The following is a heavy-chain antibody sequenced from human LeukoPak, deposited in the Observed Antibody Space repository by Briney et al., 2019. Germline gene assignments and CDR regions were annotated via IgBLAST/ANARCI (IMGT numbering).Heavy chain of an antibody. CDR3: ASELMATGDY. CDR2: IWYDGSNK. D-gene: IGHD5-24*01. J-gene: IGHJ4*02. V-gene: IGHV3-33*01. CDR1: GFTFSSHG. Sequence: PGGSLRLSCAASGFTFSSHGMHWVRQAPGKGLEWVAVIWYDGSNKYYADSVKGRFTISRDNSKNTSYLQMNSLRAEDTAVYYCASELMATGDYWGQGTLVTVSS.